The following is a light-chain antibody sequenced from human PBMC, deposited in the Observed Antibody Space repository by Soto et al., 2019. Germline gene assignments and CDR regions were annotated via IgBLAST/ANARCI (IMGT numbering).Light chain of an antibody. Sequence: IVLPQSPGALSLSPGARATLSFRASQTVSNNYLAWCQQKPGQAPRVIMYGASRRATGIPDRFSGGGSGTDFTLTISRLEPEDSAVYFCQQYTGPPTTFGQGTRLEIK. CDR3: QQYTGPPTT. CDR2: GAS. CDR1: QTVSNNY. J-gene: IGKJ5*01. V-gene: IGKV3-20*01.